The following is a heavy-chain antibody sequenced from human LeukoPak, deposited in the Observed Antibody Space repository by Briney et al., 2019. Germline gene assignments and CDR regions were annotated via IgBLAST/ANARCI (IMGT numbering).Heavy chain of an antibody. D-gene: IGHD6-19*01. CDR2: IYYIGST. V-gene: IGHV4-39*01. CDR3: ARHGGWPIDYMDV. Sequence: SHTLSLTCTVPGGSISSSSYYWGWIRQPPGKVLERLGTIYYIGSTYYHPSLKTRVTISVDTSKTQFSLKLSSVTAADTAVYYCARHGGWPIDYMDVWGKGTTVTVSS. J-gene: IGHJ6*03. CDR1: GGSISSSSYY.